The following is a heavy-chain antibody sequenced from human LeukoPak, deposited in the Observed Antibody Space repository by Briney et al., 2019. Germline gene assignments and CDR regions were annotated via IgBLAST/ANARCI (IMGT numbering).Heavy chain of an antibody. J-gene: IGHJ3*01. V-gene: IGHV5-51*01. CDR2: IYPGDSGP. D-gene: IGHD1-26*01. CDR3: GMSGDRVPLQDDVFDV. CDR1: GYRFTSYC. Sequence: GESMKISCKVSGYRFTSYCIGWVRQMPGKGLEWMGSIYPGDSGPTYSPSFQGQVTISVDKSINTAYLQWSSLQASDTAMYYCGMSGDRVPLQDDVFDVWGQGTMVTVST.